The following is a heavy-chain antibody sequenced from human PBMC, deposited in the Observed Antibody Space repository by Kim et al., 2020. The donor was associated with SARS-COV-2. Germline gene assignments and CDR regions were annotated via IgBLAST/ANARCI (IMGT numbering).Heavy chain of an antibody. Sequence: ASVTVSCKASGYTFTSYGISWVRQAPGQGLEWMGWISAYNGNTNYAQKLQGRVTMTTDTSTSTAYMELRSLRSDDTAVYYCARGPGARRLLGAVAGTGGQGAFDIWGQGTMVTVSS. CDR2: ISAYNGNT. J-gene: IGHJ3*02. V-gene: IGHV1-18*01. CDR3: ARGPGARRLLGAVAGTGGQGAFDI. CDR1: GYTFTSYG. D-gene: IGHD6-19*01.